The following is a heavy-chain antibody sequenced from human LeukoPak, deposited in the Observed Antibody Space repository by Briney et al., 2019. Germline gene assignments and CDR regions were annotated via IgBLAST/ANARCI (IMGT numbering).Heavy chain of an antibody. Sequence: ASVKVSCKASGYTFTSYGISWVRQAPGHGLEWRGWISAYNGNTNYAQKLQGRVTMTTDTSTSTAYMELRSLRSDDTAVYYCARVIGGYSYGDYFDYWGQGTLVTVSS. CDR3: ARVIGGYSYGDYFDY. CDR2: ISAYNGNT. J-gene: IGHJ4*02. D-gene: IGHD5-18*01. CDR1: GYTFTSYG. V-gene: IGHV1-18*01.